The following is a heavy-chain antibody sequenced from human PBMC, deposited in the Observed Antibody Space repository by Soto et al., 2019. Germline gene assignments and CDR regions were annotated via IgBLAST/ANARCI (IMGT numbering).Heavy chain of an antibody. CDR3: AGGGTPIDY. Sequence: QVQLVQSGAEVKKPGASVKVSCTTSCYTFTNFGISWVRQAPGQGLEWMGWISAYNGNTNYAQKFQGSVTMTTDTSTSTPYMELRSLRSADTAVYYCAGGGTPIDYWGQGTLGTVSS. CDR2: ISAYNGNT. D-gene: IGHD3-16*01. J-gene: IGHJ4*02. CDR1: CYTFTNFG. V-gene: IGHV1-18*01.